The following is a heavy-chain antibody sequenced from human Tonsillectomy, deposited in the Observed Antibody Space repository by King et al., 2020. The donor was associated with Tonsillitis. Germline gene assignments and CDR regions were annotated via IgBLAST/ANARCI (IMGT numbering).Heavy chain of an antibody. J-gene: IGHJ3*02. D-gene: IGHD1-14*01. CDR2: INTNSGGT. V-gene: IGHV1-2*02. Sequence: VQLVESGAEVKKPGAPVKVSCKASGYTFTGYYMHWGRQAPGQGLEWMGWINTNSGGTNYAQKIQGRGTMTRDTAISTAYMELSRLRSDDTAVYYCAGEYKEDAFDIWGQGTMVTVSS. CDR3: AGEYKEDAFDI. CDR1: GYTFTGYY.